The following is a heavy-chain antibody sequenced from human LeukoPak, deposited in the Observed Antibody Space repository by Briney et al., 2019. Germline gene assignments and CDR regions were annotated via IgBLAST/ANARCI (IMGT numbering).Heavy chain of an antibody. J-gene: IGHJ4*02. D-gene: IGHD4-11*01. V-gene: IGHV3-33*01. CDR2: TWYDGNNK. CDR1: GFTFSSYA. Sequence: GGSLRLSCAASGFTFSSYAMHWVRQAPGKGLEWVALTWYDGNNKYYADSVKGRFTISRDNSKNMLYLQMNSLRAEDTAVYYCAGGIGASNTVCDYWGEGTLVTVSS. CDR3: AGGIGASNTVCDY.